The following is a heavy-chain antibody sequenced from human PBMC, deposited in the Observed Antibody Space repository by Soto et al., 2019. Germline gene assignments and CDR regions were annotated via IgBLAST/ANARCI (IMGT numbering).Heavy chain of an antibody. V-gene: IGHV5-10-1*01. CDR1: GYSFTSYW. CDR3: ARVVSSSYNWFDP. J-gene: IGHJ5*02. CDR2: IDPSDSYT. D-gene: IGHD6-6*01. Sequence: PGASLKISCKCSGYSFTSYWISWVRQMPGKGLAWMGRIDPSDSYTNYSPAFQVHITISADKSISTAYLKWSSLKASDTAMYYCARVVSSSYNWFDPWGQGTLVTVSS.